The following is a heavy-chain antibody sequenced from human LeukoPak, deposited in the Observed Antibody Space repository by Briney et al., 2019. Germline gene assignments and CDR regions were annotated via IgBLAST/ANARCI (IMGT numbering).Heavy chain of an antibody. D-gene: IGHD3-22*01. CDR2: INTNTGNP. J-gene: IGHJ6*02. CDR3: ARAEPNLYYYDSSGYYMLGYYGMDV. CDR1: GYTFTSYA. Sequence: ASVKVSCKASGYTFTSYAMNWVRQAPGQGLEWMGWINTNTGNPTYAQGFTGRFVFSLDTSVSTAYLQISSLKAEDTAVYYCARAEPNLYYYDSSGYYMLGYYGMDVWSQGTTVTVSS. V-gene: IGHV7-4-1*02.